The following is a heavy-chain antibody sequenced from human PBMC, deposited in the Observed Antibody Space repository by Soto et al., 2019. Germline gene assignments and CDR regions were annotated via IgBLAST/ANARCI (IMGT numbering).Heavy chain of an antibody. CDR3: ARGIFRLRFLEWPNWFDP. V-gene: IGHV4-59*12. J-gene: IGHJ5*02. CDR1: GGSISSYY. Sequence: SETLSLTCTVSGGSISSYYWSWIRQPPGKGLEWIGYIYYSGSTNYNPSLKSRVTISVDTSKNHFSLKLSSVTAADTAVYYCARGIFRLRFLEWPNWFDPWGQGTLVTVSS. CDR2: IYYSGST. D-gene: IGHD3-3*01.